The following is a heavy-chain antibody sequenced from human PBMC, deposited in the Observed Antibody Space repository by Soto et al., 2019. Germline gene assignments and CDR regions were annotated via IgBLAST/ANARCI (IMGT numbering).Heavy chain of an antibody. CDR2: ISSGGGTT. V-gene: IGHV3-23*04. Sequence: DEQLVESGGGSLQPGESLRLSCAASRFSFRNYAMTWVRQSPGKGLEWVSLISSGGGTTNYADSVKGRFSISRDNSQNMLYLQMNGLRGEDTALYYCAKLKGGLGRFYGMDAWGQGTMVIVSS. D-gene: IGHD3-3*01. CDR3: AKLKGGLGRFYGMDA. CDR1: RFSFRNYA. J-gene: IGHJ6*01.